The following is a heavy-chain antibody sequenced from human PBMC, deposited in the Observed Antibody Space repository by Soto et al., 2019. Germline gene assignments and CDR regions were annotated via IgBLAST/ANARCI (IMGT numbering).Heavy chain of an antibody. Sequence: QVQLQESGPGLVKPSQTLSLTCTVSGGSISSGGYYWSWIRQHPGKGLEWIGYIFYTGSTYYNPSLKSRVTISVDTSKNQFSLKLSSVTAADTAVYYCARGVTIFGVVIGYYFDYWGQGTLVTVSS. CDR1: GGSISSGGYY. J-gene: IGHJ4*02. D-gene: IGHD3-3*01. CDR3: ARGVTIFGVVIGYYFDY. V-gene: IGHV4-30-4*08. CDR2: IFYTGST.